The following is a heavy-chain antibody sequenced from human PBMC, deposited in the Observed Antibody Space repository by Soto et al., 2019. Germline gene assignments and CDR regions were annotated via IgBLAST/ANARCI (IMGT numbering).Heavy chain of an antibody. J-gene: IGHJ3*01. V-gene: IGHV3-23*01. CDR2: ISDAAGSA. CDR1: GFAFSSYA. D-gene: IGHD4-17*01. CDR3: ARPYGGKIGDAPDL. Sequence: EVQLLESGGGLVQPGGSLRLSCVASGFAFSSYAMSWVRQVPGKGLEWVSTISDAAGSAYYVDSVKGRFTISRDNSKKTLYLHMNSLRAEDSAVYYCARPYGGKIGDAPDLWCPGTRVTVSS.